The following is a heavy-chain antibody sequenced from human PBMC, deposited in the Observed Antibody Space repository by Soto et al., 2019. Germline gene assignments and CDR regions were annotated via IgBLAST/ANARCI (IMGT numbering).Heavy chain of an antibody. CDR3: ERDLLYSSRYYYYYGMDV. V-gene: IGHV3-11*06. D-gene: IGHD6-19*01. CDR2: ISSSSSYT. J-gene: IGHJ6*02. CDR1: GFTFSDYY. Sequence: QVQLVESGGGLVKPGGSLRLSCAASGFTFSDYYMSWIRQAPGKGLEWVSYISSSSSYTNYADSVKVRFNISRDNANNFMYLRMNRLTAGDKTVYYCERDLLYSSRYYYYYGMDVWGQGTTVTVSS.